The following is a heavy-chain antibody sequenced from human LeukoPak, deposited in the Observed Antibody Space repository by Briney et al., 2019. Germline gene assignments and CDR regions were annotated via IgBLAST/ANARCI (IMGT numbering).Heavy chain of an antibody. CDR2: ISYSGST. CDR1: CDSINDYY. CDR3: ARKAYCFDY. J-gene: IGHJ4*02. V-gene: IGHV4-59*01. Sequence: SETLSLTCTVSCDSINDYYWSWIRQPPGKGLEWIGYISYSGSTNYNPSLKSRVTISVDTSKKQFSLKASSVTAADTAVYYCARKAYCFDYWGQGTLVTVSS.